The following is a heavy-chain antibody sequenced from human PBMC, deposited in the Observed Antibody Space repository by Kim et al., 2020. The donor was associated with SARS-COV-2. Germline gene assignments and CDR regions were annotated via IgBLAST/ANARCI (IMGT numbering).Heavy chain of an antibody. D-gene: IGHD1-26*01. Sequence: GGSLRLSCAAYGFTFSSYAMSWVRQAPGKGLEWVSAISGSGGSTYYADSVKGRFTISRDNSKNTLYLQMNSLRAEDTAVYYCAKDRERRASGALDYWGQGTLVTVSS. CDR3: AKDRERRASGALDY. CDR2: ISGSGGST. J-gene: IGHJ4*02. V-gene: IGHV3-23*01. CDR1: GFTFSSYA.